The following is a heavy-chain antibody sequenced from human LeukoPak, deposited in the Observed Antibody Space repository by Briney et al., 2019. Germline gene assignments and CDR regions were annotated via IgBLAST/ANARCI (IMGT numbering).Heavy chain of an antibody. CDR1: GYIFTDYY. J-gene: IGHJ4*02. CDR2: INPHSGGT. CDR3: ARVPPRVRSETNFDY. Sequence: VASVKVSCKASGYIFTDYYMHWVRQAPGQGLEWMGWINPHSGGTNYAQKFQGRVTMTRDTSISTAYMELRRLRSDDTAFYYCARVPPRVRSETNFDYWGQGTLVTVSS. D-gene: IGHD5-24*01. V-gene: IGHV1-2*02.